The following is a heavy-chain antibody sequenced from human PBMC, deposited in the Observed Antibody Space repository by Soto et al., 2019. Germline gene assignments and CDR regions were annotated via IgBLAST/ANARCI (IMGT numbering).Heavy chain of an antibody. Sequence: QLQLQESGSGLVKPSQTLSLTCAVSGGSISSGGYSWRWIRQPPGKGLEWIGYIYHSGSTYYNPSIKSRVTISVDRSKNKFSLKLSSVTAADTAVYYCARFLTGYYYDYWGQGTLVTVSS. CDR2: IYHSGST. D-gene: IGHD3-9*01. V-gene: IGHV4-30-2*01. CDR3: ARFLTGYYYDY. CDR1: GGSISSGGYS. J-gene: IGHJ4*02.